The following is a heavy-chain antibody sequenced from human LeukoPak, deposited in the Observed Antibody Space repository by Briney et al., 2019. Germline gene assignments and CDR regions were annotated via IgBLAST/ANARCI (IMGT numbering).Heavy chain of an antibody. J-gene: IGHJ4*02. CDR1: GFTFSSYE. CDR3: ARVTTRSYDY. Sequence: GGSLRLSCAASGFTFSSYEMNWVRQAPGKGLEWVSYISSSGSTIYYADSVKGRFTISRDNAKNSLYLQMNSLRAEDTAVYYCARVTTRSYDYWGQGTLVTVSS. V-gene: IGHV3-48*03. D-gene: IGHD1-14*01. CDR2: ISSSGSTI.